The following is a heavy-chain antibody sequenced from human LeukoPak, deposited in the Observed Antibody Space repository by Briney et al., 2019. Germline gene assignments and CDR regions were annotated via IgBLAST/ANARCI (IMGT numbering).Heavy chain of an antibody. CDR2: IKQDGNEK. Sequence: GGSLRLSCAASGFRFNTYWMSWVRQAPGKWLEWVANIKQDGNEKYYADSVKGRFTISRDNGKNSLDLQMNSLRADDTAVYYCARGFDILTGYPANEYWGQGTLVTVSS. D-gene: IGHD3-9*01. V-gene: IGHV3-7*01. CDR3: ARGFDILTGYPANEY. CDR1: GFRFNTYW. J-gene: IGHJ4*02.